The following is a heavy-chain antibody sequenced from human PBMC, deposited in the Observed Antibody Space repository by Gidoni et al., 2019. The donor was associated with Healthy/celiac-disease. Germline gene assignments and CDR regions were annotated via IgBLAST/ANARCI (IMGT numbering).Heavy chain of an antibody. CDR3: ARHDRGYSYGYDYFDY. CDR2: IYYSGST. D-gene: IGHD5-18*01. V-gene: IGHV4-39*01. CDR1: GGSISSSSYY. J-gene: IGHJ4*02. Sequence: QLQLQESGPGLVKPSETLSLTCTVSGGSISSSSYYWGWIRQPPGKGLEWIGRIYYSGSTYYNPSLKSRVTISVDTSKNQFSLKLSSVTAADTAVYYCARHDRGYSYGYDYFDYWGQGTLVTVSS.